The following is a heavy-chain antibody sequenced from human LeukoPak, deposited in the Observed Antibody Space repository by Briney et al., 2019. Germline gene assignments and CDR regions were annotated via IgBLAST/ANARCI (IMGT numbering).Heavy chain of an antibody. D-gene: IGHD3-22*01. CDR2: INTSGST. Sequence: SETLSLTCTVSGGSISSYYWSWIRQPAGKGLEWSGRINTSGSTNYNPSLKSRVTMSVDTSKNQFSLQLNSVTPEDTAVYYCARGTDYYDSSGYYQLLNWFDPWGQGTLVTVSS. V-gene: IGHV4-4*07. CDR3: ARGTDYYDSSGYYQLLNWFDP. J-gene: IGHJ5*02. CDR1: GGSISSYY.